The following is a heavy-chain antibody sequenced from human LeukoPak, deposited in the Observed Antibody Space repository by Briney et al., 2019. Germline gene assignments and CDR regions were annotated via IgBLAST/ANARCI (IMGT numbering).Heavy chain of an antibody. CDR3: AKPLYPDEGGYNSGLYYFDY. D-gene: IGHD1-20*01. CDR1: GFDFGSRG. Sequence: GGSLRLSCVVSGFDFGSRGMSWVRQAPGKGLEWVASIAGSGGFTYYADSVKGRFTISKDKSKNTMFLQASNLRAGDAALYFCAKPLYPDEGGYNSGLYYFDYWGRGTLIPVSS. V-gene: IGHV3-23*01. CDR2: IAGSGGFT. J-gene: IGHJ4*02.